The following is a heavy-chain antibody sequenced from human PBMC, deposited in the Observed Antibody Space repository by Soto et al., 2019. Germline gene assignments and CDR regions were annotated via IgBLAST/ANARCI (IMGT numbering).Heavy chain of an antibody. CDR3: AKDHLTTTVTTVGY. J-gene: IGHJ4*02. CDR1: GFTFSNYG. V-gene: IGHV3-30*18. D-gene: IGHD4-17*01. Sequence: QVQLVESGGGVVQPGRSLRLSCAASGFTFSNYGMHWVRQAPGTGLEWVAVISYHGSDKYYADSVKGRFTISRDNSKNTLYLQMDSMRDEDTAVYYFAKDHLTTTVTTVGYWGQGTLVTVAS. CDR2: ISYHGSDK.